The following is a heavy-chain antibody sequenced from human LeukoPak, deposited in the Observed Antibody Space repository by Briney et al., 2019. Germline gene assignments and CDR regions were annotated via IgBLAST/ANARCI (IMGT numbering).Heavy chain of an antibody. Sequence: GGSLRLSCAASGFTFSSYAMSWVRQAPGKGLEWVSAISGSGGSTYYADSVKGRFTITRDNSKNTLYLQMNSLRAEDTAVYYCAKAVGYSSSWYFDYWGQGTLVTVSS. CDR2: ISGSGGST. J-gene: IGHJ4*02. CDR3: AKAVGYSSSWYFDY. CDR1: GFTFSSYA. D-gene: IGHD6-13*01. V-gene: IGHV3-23*01.